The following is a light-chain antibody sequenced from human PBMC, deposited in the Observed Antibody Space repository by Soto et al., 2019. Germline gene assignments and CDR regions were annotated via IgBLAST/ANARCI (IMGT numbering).Light chain of an antibody. CDR2: AAS. J-gene: IGKJ2*01. CDR1: QSISSY. CDR3: HQACSTPYT. Sequence: DIQMTQSPSSLSASVGDRVTITCRASQSISSYLNWYQQKPGKAPKLLIYAASSLQSEVPSRFSGIGSGTDFTLTIISLQPEDFANYYRHQACSTPYTFGQGTKLEIK. V-gene: IGKV1-39*01.